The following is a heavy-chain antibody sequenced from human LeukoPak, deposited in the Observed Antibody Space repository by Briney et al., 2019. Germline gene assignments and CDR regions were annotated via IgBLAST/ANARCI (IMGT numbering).Heavy chain of an antibody. CDR1: GFTFSSYA. V-gene: IGHV3-23*01. CDR2: ISGSGGST. D-gene: IGHD2-2*01. CDR3: AKDDRYCSSTSCSLGVFDI. Sequence: GGSLRLSCAASGFTFSSYAMSWVRQAPGKGLEWVSAISGSGGSTYYADSVKGRLTISRDNSKNTLYLQMNSLRAEDTAVYYCAKDDRYCSSTSCSLGVFDIWGQGTMVTVSS. J-gene: IGHJ3*02.